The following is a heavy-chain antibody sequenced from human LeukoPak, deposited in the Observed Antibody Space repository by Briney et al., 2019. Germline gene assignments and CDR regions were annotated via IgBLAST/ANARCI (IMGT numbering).Heavy chain of an antibody. J-gene: IGHJ4*02. V-gene: IGHV4-39*07. D-gene: IGHD3-10*01. Sequence: KPSETLSLTCTVSGGSISSYYWSWIRQPPGKGLEWIGSIYYSGSTYYNPSLKSRVTISVDTSKNQFSLKLSSVTAADTAVYYCARDVDTDYYGSGSYFGYWGQGTLVTVSS. CDR3: ARDVDTDYYGSGSYFGY. CDR2: IYYSGST. CDR1: GGSISSYY.